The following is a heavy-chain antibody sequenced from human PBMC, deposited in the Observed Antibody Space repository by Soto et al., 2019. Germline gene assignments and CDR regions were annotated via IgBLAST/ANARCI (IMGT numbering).Heavy chain of an antibody. CDR3: ARDQLRVVAATFLWF. J-gene: IGHJ4*02. Sequence: PGGSLRLSCAASGFTFSSYTVHWVRQAPGKGLEWVAVISYDGSNKYYADSVKGRFTISRDNSKNTLYLQMNSLRAEDTAVYYCARDQLRVVAATFLWFWGKGTLVTVSS. CDR2: ISYDGSNK. V-gene: IGHV3-30-3*01. D-gene: IGHD2-15*01. CDR1: GFTFSSYT.